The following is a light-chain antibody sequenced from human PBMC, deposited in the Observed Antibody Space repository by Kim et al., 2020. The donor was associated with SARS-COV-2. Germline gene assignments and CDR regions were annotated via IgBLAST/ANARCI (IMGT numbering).Light chain of an antibody. Sequence: VSPGERATLSCRASHGVSGDLAWYQQKPGQAPRLLIYGASTRATGIPARFSGSGSGTEFTLTISSLQSEDFAVDYCQQYKNWPPAFGGGTKVDIQ. CDR2: GAS. CDR3: QQYKNWPPA. CDR1: HGVSGD. V-gene: IGKV3-15*01. J-gene: IGKJ4*01.